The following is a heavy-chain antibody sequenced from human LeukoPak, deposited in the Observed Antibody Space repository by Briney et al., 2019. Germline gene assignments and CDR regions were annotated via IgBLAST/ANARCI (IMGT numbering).Heavy chain of an antibody. Sequence: SVKVSCKASGFTFSDSAIQWVRQARGQGLEWIGWIVVAGGDTKYAQRFQERVTITRDMSISTAYMELSGLRPEDTAVYYCGSAYYDTSREGLWGQGTLVTVSS. CDR1: GFTFSDSA. CDR3: GSAYYDTSREGL. D-gene: IGHD3-22*01. V-gene: IGHV1-58*02. J-gene: IGHJ4*02. CDR2: IVVAGGDT.